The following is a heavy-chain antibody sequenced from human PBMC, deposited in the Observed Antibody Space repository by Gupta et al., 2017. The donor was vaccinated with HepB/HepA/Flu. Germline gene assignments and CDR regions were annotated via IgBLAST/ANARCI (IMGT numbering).Heavy chain of an antibody. CDR3: AREYSSGWFFDY. V-gene: IGHV3-21*01. Sequence: EVQLVESGGGLVKPGGSLRLSCAASGFTFSSYSMNWVRQAPGKGLEWVSSISSSSSYIYYADSVKGRFTISRDNAKNSLYLQMNSLRAEDTAVYYCAREYSSGWFFDYWGQGTLVTVSS. CDR1: GFTFSSYS. CDR2: ISSSSSYI. J-gene: IGHJ4*02. D-gene: IGHD6-19*01.